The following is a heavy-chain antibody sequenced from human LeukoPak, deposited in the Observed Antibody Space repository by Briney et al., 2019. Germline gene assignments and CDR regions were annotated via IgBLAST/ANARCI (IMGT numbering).Heavy chain of an antibody. V-gene: IGHV4-31*03. CDR2: IYYGGST. CDR3: ARDRGFDSYSDY. CDR1: GGSISSGGYY. J-gene: IGHJ4*02. D-gene: IGHD3-10*01. Sequence: SQTLSLTCNVSGGSISSGGYYWSWIRQHPGKGLEWIGYIYYGGSTYYNPSLKSRVTISVDTSKNQFSLKLSSVTAADTAVYYCARDRGFDSYSDYWGQGTLVTASS.